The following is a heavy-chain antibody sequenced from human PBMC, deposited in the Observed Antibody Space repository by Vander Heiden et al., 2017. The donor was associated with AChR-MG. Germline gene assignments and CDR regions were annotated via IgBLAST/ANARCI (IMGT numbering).Heavy chain of an antibody. J-gene: IGHJ6*03. CDR2: ISTRTGNP. V-gene: IGHV7-4-1*02. CDR1: GYSFTTYA. Sequence: QVQLLQSGSELKKPGVSVRISCKASGYSFTTYAINWVRQAPGQGPEWMRWISTRTGNPTYGQGFTGRFVFSVDTSVSTAYLQISSLKPEDTAIYYCAREPPLLGYCNGTTCPIGYYYMDVWGKGTTVTVSS. D-gene: IGHD2-2*01. CDR3: AREPPLLGYCNGTTCPIGYYYMDV.